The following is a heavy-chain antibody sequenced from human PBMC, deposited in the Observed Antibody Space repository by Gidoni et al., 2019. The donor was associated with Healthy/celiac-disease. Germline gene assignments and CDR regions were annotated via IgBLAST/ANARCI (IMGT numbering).Heavy chain of an antibody. V-gene: IGHV3-48*01. Sequence: GKGLEWVSYISSSSSTIYYADSVKGRFTISRDNAKNSLSLQKNSLRVEDTAVYYCAVAGVGYFDYWGQGTLVTVSS. CDR2: ISSSSSTI. D-gene: IGHD2-15*01. CDR3: AVAGVGYFDY. J-gene: IGHJ4*02.